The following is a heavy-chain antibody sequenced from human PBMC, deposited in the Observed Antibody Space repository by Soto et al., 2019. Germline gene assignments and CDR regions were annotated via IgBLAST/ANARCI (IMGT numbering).Heavy chain of an antibody. V-gene: IGHV1-69*01. CDR2: IIPVFGTT. Sequence: QVQLVQSGAEVKKPGSSVRVSCKASGGTLNSYTISWVRQAPGQGLEWMGGIIPVFGTTDYAQKFQGRVTITADQSTGTAYLDLFSRRSEDTAIYDCSISNSYGRGEFWGQGTLVTVSS. J-gene: IGHJ4*02. CDR1: GGTLNSYT. CDR3: SISNSYGRGEF. D-gene: IGHD3-10*01.